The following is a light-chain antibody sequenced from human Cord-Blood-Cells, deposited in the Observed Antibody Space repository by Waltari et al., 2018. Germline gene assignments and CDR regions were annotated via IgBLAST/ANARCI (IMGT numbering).Light chain of an antibody. J-gene: IGLJ3*02. Sequence: QSVLTQPPSASGTPGQRVTISCSGSSSNIGSNYVYWYQQHPGTAPKLLIYRNNQRPSGVPDRFSGSKSGTSASLAISGLRSEDETDYYCAAWDDSLSGWVFGGGTKLIVL. CDR1: SSNIGSNY. CDR3: AAWDDSLSGWV. CDR2: RNN. V-gene: IGLV1-47*01.